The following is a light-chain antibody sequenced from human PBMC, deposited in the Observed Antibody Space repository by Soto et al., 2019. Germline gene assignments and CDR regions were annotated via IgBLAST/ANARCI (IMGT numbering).Light chain of an antibody. CDR3: SSYTSSSTLV. CDR1: SSDVGGYNY. Sequence: QSVLTQPASVSGSPGQSITISCTGSSSDVGGYNYVSWYQQHPGKAPELMIYDVSNRTSGVANRFSGSRSGNTASLTISGLQAEDEADYYCSSYTSSSTLVFGTGTKLTVL. V-gene: IGLV2-14*01. CDR2: DVS. J-gene: IGLJ1*01.